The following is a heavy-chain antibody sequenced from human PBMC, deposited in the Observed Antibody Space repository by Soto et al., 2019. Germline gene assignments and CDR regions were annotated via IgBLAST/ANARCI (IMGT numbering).Heavy chain of an antibody. CDR3: ARESEDLTSNFDY. V-gene: IGHV3-21*06. CDR1: GFTFTRYR. J-gene: IGHJ4*02. CDR2: ISSTTNYI. Sequence: PGGSLRLSCAASGFTFTRYRLNWVRQAPGKGLEWVSSISSTTNYIYYGDSMKVRSTISRDNAKNSLYLEMNSLRAEETAVYYCARESEDLTSNFDYWGQGTLVTVSS.